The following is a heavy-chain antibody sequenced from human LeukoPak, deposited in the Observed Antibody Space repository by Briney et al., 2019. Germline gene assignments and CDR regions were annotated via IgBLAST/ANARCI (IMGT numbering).Heavy chain of an antibody. CDR2: ISGSDDKT. J-gene: IGHJ4*02. V-gene: IGHV3-23*01. CDR3: GEDH. CDR1: GFTFSNFA. Sequence: PGGSLRLSCAASGFTFSNFAVIWVRQAPGKGLEWVSAISGSDDKTHYADSVKGRFTISRDNSKSVLYMQLNNLRLEDTAVYYCGEDHWGRGTLVTVSS.